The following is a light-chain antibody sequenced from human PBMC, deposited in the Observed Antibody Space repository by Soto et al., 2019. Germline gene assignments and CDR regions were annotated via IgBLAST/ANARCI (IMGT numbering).Light chain of an antibody. Sequence: HSVLTQPPSVSGTPGQRVTISCTGSRSNIGAGYDVHWYQQLPGTAPKLLIYGNSHRPSGVPDRFSGSKSGTSASLAITGLQAEDEADYYCQSYDSSLSGYVVFGGGTKLTVL. J-gene: IGLJ2*01. CDR2: GNS. V-gene: IGLV1-40*01. CDR3: QSYDSSLSGYVV. CDR1: RSNIGAGYD.